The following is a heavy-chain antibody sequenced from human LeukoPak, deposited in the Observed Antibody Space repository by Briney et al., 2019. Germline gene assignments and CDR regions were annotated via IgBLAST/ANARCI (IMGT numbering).Heavy chain of an antibody. Sequence: GGSLRLSCAASGFTFSSYAMHWVRQAPGKGLEYVSAISSNGGSTYYANSVKGRFTISRDNSKNTLYLQMGSLRAEDTAVYYCARAAGGQLWLRPFDYWGQGTLVTVSS. CDR3: ARAAGGQLWLRPFDY. V-gene: IGHV3-64*01. CDR2: ISSNGGST. J-gene: IGHJ4*02. CDR1: GFTFSSYA. D-gene: IGHD5-18*01.